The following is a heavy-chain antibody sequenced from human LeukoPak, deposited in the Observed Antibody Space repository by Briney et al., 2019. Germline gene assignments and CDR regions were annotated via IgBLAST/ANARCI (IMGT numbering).Heavy chain of an antibody. CDR2: INAGNGNT. Sequence: ASVNVSCKASGYTFTIYAMHWVRQAPGQRLEWMGWINAGNGNTKYSQKFQGRVTITRDTSASTAYMELSSLRSEDTAVYYCARGPTPDIVVVPAAIFYDYWGQGTLVTVSS. V-gene: IGHV1-3*01. CDR1: GYTFTIYA. CDR3: ARGPTPDIVVVPAAIFYDY. D-gene: IGHD2-2*02. J-gene: IGHJ4*02.